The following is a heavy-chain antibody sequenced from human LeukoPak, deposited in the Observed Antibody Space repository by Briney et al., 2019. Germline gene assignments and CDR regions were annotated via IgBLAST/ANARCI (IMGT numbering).Heavy chain of an antibody. CDR2: IYYSGST. J-gene: IGHJ6*02. D-gene: IGHD3-10*01. V-gene: IGHV4-59*01. CDR1: GGSISGYH. Sequence: SETLSLTCNVSGGSISGYHWSWIRQPPGKGLEWIGYIYYSGSTNYNPSLKSRVTISVDTSKNQFSLKLSSVTAADTAVYYCARDHPVFYYGSGMGGMDVWGQGTTVTVSS. CDR3: ARDHPVFYYGSGMGGMDV.